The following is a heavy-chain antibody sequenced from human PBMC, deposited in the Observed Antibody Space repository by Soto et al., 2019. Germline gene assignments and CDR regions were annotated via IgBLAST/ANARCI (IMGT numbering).Heavy chain of an antibody. CDR3: ALGEQWVSNSYYYGLDV. D-gene: IGHD3-16*01. Sequence: PVGSLRLSCTASGFTFSRYAMSWVRQAPGKGLQWVSTLTQSGDTTYYGDSVKGRFTISRDNSKNTLYLQMNSLRAQDTAVYYCALGEQWVSNSYYYGLDVWGQGTTVTVSS. V-gene: IGHV3-23*01. CDR2: LTQSGDTT. J-gene: IGHJ6*02. CDR1: GFTFSRYA.